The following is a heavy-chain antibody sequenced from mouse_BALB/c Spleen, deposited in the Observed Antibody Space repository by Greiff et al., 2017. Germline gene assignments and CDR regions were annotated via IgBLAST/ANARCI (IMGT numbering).Heavy chain of an antibody. CDR2: ISYDGSN. CDR3: ARLDGFLYYFDY. D-gene: IGHD2-3*01. J-gene: IGHJ2*01. V-gene: IGHV3-6*02. CDR1: GYSITSGYY. Sequence: DVKLQESGPGLVKPSQSLSLTCSVTGYSITSGYYWNWIRQFPGNKLEWMGYISYDGSNNYNPSLKNRISITRDTSKNQFFLKLNSVTTEDTATYYCARLDGFLYYFDYWGQGTTLTVSS.